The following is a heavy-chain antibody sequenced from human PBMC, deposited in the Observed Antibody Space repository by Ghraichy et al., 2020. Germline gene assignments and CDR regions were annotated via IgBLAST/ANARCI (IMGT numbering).Heavy chain of an antibody. V-gene: IGHV3-48*02. Sequence: GGSLRLSCAASGFTFSSYSMNWVRQAPGKGLEWVSHISSSSSTIYYADSVKGRFTISRDNAKNSLYLQMNSLRDEDTAVYYCARARYGDYVFDYWGQGTQGTVSP. J-gene: IGHJ4*02. CDR3: ARARYGDYVFDY. CDR2: ISSSSSTI. D-gene: IGHD4-17*01. CDR1: GFTFSSYS.